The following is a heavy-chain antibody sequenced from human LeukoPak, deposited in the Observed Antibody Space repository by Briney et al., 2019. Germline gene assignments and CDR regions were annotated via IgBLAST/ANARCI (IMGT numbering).Heavy chain of an antibody. D-gene: IGHD2-2*01. J-gene: IGHJ4*02. CDR2: INPNSGGT. CDR3: ARDLVGYCSSTSCKDD. Sequence: GASVKVSCKTSGYTFTDYYMHWVRQAPGQGLEWMGWINPNSGGTNYAQKFQGRVTMTRDTSISTAYMELSRLRSDDTAVYYCARDLVGYCSSTSCKDDWGQGTLVTVSS. CDR1: GYTFTDYY. V-gene: IGHV1-2*02.